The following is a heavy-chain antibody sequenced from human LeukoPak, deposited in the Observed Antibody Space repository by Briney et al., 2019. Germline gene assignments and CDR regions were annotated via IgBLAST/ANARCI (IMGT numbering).Heavy chain of an antibody. CDR2: VDHTGST. CDR1: DDSITMYY. Sequence: SETLSLTCSVSDDSITMYYWTWIRQPPGKGLEWIGYVDHTGSTNFNPSLNGRVSISRDATKNLFSLRLRSVTAADTAVYFCARGRVSSSTWYSTYYYYFYMDVWGKGTTVTVSS. CDR3: ARGRVSSSTWYSTYYYYFYMDV. V-gene: IGHV4-59*01. D-gene: IGHD1-1*01. J-gene: IGHJ6*03.